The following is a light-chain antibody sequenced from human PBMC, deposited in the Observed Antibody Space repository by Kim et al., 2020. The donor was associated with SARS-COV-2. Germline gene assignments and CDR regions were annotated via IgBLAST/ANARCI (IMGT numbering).Light chain of an antibody. CDR3: QHRNNWPLT. CDR1: QSVSSY. CDR2: DTS. V-gene: IGKV3-11*01. J-gene: IGKJ4*01. Sequence: LSPGERATLSCRASQSVSSYLAWYQHKPGQAPRLLIYDTSNRATGIPARFSGSGSGTDFTLTISSLEPEDFAVYYCQHRNNWPLTFGGGTKVDIK.